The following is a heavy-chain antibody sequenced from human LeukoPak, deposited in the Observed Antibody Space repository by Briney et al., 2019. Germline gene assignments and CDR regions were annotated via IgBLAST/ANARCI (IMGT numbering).Heavy chain of an antibody. CDR2: INHSGST. Sequence: SETLSLTCAVYGGSFSGYYWSWIRQPPGKGLEWIWEINHSGSTNYNPSLKSRVTISVDTSKNQFSLKLSSVTAADTAVYYCARHWGDYWGQGTLVIVSS. CDR1: GGSFSGYY. J-gene: IGHJ4*02. V-gene: IGHV4-34*01. CDR3: ARHWGDY. D-gene: IGHD3-16*01.